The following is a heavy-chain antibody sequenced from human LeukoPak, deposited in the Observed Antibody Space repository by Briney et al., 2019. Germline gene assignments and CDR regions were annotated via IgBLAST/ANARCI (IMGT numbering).Heavy chain of an antibody. CDR2: INPNSGGT. CDR3: ARGPRAVMITFGGVIAYFDY. J-gene: IGHJ4*02. Sequence: ASVKVSCKASGYTFTGYYMHWVRQAPGQGLEWMGWINPNSGGTNYAQKFQGRVAMTRDTSISTAYMELSRLRSDDTAVYYCARGPRAVMITFGGVIAYFDYWGQGTLVTVSS. CDR1: GYTFTGYY. D-gene: IGHD3-16*02. V-gene: IGHV1-2*02.